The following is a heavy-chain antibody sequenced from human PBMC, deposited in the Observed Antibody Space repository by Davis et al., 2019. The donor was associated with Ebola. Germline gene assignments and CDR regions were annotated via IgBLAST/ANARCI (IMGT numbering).Heavy chain of an antibody. CDR3: AGFDYWFDP. CDR1: GGSISSSSYY. D-gene: IGHD5-12*01. V-gene: IGHV4-39*07. J-gene: IGHJ5*02. Sequence: SETLSLTCTVSGGSISSSSYYWGWIRQPPGKGLEWIGSIYYSGSTYYNPSLKSRVTISVDTSKNQFSLTVKSATAADTAVYYCAGFDYWFDPWGQGTLVTVSS. CDR2: IYYSGST.